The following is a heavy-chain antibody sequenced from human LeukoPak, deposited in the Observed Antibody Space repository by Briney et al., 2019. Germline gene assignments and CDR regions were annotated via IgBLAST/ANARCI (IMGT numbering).Heavy chain of an antibody. CDR1: GLTVSSNY. D-gene: IGHD3-10*01. CDR2: IYSGGGT. CDR3: ATRKSRYGGDY. V-gene: IGHV3-53*01. J-gene: IGHJ4*02. Sequence: GGSLRLSCAASGLTVSSNYMTWVRQAPGKGLEWVSVIYSGGGTYYADSVKGRFTISRDNSKNTLYLQMNSLRAEDTAVYYCATRKSRYGGDYWGQGTLVTVSS.